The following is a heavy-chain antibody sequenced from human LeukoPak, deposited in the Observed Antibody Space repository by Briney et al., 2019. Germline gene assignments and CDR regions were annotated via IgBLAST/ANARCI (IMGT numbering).Heavy chain of an antibody. Sequence: GASVKVSCKASGYTFTGYYMHWVRQAPRQGLEWMGWINPNSGGTNYAQKFQGRVTMTRDTSISTAYMELSRLRSDDTAVYYCARRITIFGVVILDAFDIWGQGTMVTVSS. CDR2: INPNSGGT. J-gene: IGHJ3*02. CDR3: ARRITIFGVVILDAFDI. D-gene: IGHD3-3*01. V-gene: IGHV1-2*02. CDR1: GYTFTGYY.